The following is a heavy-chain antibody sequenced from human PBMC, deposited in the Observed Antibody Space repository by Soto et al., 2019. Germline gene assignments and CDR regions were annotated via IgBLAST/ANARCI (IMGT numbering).Heavy chain of an antibody. CDR3: ATGYGELFWSFDY. D-gene: IGHD3-10*01. V-gene: IGHV1-24*01. CDR2: FDPEDGET. J-gene: IGHJ4*02. Sequence: ASVKVSCKVSGYTLTELSMHWVRQAPGKGLEWMGGFDPEDGETIYAQKFQVRVTMTEDTSTDTAYMELSSLRSEDTAVYYCATGYGELFWSFDYWGQGTLVTVSS. CDR1: GYTLTELS.